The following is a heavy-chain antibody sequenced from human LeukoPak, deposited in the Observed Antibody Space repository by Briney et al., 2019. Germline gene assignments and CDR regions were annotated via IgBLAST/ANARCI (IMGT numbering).Heavy chain of an antibody. D-gene: IGHD5-24*01. CDR2: IYYSGST. CDR1: GGSISSHY. Sequence: SETLSLTCTVSGGSISSHYWSWIRQSPGKGLEWIGYIYYSGSTNYNPSLKSRVTISVDTSKNQFSLKLSSATAADTAVYYCARGEMATIEDAFDIWGQGTMVTVSS. CDR3: ARGEMATIEDAFDI. V-gene: IGHV4-59*11. J-gene: IGHJ3*02.